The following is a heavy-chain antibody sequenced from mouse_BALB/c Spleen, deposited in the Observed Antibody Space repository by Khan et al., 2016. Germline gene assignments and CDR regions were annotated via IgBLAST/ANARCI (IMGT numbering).Heavy chain of an antibody. J-gene: IGHJ4*01. CDR3: ARRDYGTAYYYAMDY. CDR2: INTYTGEP. V-gene: IGHV9-3-1*01. CDR1: GYTFTNYG. D-gene: IGHD1-1*02. Sequence: QIQLVQSGPELKKPGETVKISCKASGYTFTNYGMNWVKQAPGKGLKWMGWINTYTGEPTYADDFKGRFAFSLETSASTAYLQINNLKCEDTATYLWARRDYGTAYYYAMDYWGQGTSVTISS.